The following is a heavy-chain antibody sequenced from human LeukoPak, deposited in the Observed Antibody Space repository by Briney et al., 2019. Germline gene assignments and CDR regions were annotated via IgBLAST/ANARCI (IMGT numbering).Heavy chain of an antibody. Sequence: TAGSLRLSCAASRFTFSDYYMVWIRQAPGKGLEWVSYISNSGSSTKYADSVKGRFTISRDNAKNSLSLQMNSVRPEDTAVYYCARADRTSWFDYWGQGTLVTVSP. V-gene: IGHV3-11*05. CDR3: ARADRTSWFDY. J-gene: IGHJ4*02. CDR2: ISNSGSST. CDR1: RFTFSDYY. D-gene: IGHD2-2*01.